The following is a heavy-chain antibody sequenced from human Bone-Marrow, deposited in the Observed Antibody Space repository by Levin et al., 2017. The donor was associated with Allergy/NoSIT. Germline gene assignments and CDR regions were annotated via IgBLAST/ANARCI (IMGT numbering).Heavy chain of an antibody. CDR2: IWYDGSNK. D-gene: IGHD6-13*01. J-gene: IGHJ5*02. V-gene: IGHV3-33*01. Sequence: GESLKISCAASGFTFSSYGMHWVRQAPGKGLEWVAVIWYDGSNKYYADSVKGRFTISRDNSKNTLYLQMNSLRAEDTAVYYCAREGHYSSSWRWFDPWGQGTLVTVSS. CDR1: GFTFSSYG. CDR3: AREGHYSSSWRWFDP.